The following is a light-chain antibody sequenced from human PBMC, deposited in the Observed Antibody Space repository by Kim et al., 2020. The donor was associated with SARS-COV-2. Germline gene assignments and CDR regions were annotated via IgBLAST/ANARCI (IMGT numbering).Light chain of an antibody. V-gene: IGLV3-1*01. CDR2: QDS. Sequence: SYELTQPPSVSVSPGQTASISCSGDNLGDKFTCWYQQKPGQSPVLVIYQDSKRPSGIPERFSGSNSVNTATLTIRGTQAMDEADYYCQAWDGTTAWVFGGGTQLTVL. CDR3: QAWDGTTAWV. J-gene: IGLJ3*02. CDR1: NLGDKF.